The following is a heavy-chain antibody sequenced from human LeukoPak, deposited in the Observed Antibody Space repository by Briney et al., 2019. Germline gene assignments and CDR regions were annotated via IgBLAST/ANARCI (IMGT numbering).Heavy chain of an antibody. Sequence: PGGSLRLSCAGSGFTFSSYSMNWVRQALGKGLEWVSCISSSSSYIYYADSVKGRFTISRHNAKNSLYLQMNSLRAEDTALYYCAGVSDHAGIAVAASENWGQGTLVTVSS. CDR1: GFTFSSYS. CDR3: AGVSDHAGIAVAASEN. D-gene: IGHD6-19*01. CDR2: ISSSSSYI. V-gene: IGHV3-21*01. J-gene: IGHJ4*02.